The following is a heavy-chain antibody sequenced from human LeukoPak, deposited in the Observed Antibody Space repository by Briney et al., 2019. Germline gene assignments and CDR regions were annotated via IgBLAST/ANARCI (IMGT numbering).Heavy chain of an antibody. CDR2: INVGNGNT. J-gene: IGHJ4*02. CDR3: ARNLAVAPHAYYFDY. CDR1: GYTFTSYA. D-gene: IGHD6-19*01. V-gene: IGHV1-3*03. Sequence: GASVKVSCKASGYTFTSYAMNWVRQAPGQRLEWMGWINVGNGNTKYSQEFQGRVTITRDTSASTAYMELSSLRSEDMAVYYCARNLAVAPHAYYFDYWGQGTLVTVSS.